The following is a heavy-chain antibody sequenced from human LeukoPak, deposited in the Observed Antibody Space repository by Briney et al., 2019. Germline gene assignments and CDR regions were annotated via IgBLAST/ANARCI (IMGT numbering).Heavy chain of an antibody. CDR2: INNGSNYT. Sequence: GGSLRLSCAASGFTFSDYYMSWIRQAPGKGLEWPSYINNGSNYTYYADSVKGRFTISRDNAKNSLYLQMNSLRAEDTALYYCARRTGGWYDDCWGQGTLVTVSS. V-gene: IGHV3-11*03. CDR1: GFTFSDYY. D-gene: IGHD6-19*01. CDR3: ARRTGGWYDDC. J-gene: IGHJ4*02.